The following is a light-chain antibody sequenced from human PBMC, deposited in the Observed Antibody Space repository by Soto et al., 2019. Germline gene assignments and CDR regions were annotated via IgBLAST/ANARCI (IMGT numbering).Light chain of an antibody. CDR3: QQRSNWRPIT. CDR2: GAS. J-gene: IGKJ5*01. V-gene: IGKV3-15*01. CDR1: ESVSSN. Sequence: EIWMTQSPATLSVSPGERATLSCGASESVSSNLAWYQLKPGQAPRVLIYGASTRATGIPARFSGSGSGTEFTLTINSLQSQDFAAYYCQQRSNWRPITFGQGTRLEIK.